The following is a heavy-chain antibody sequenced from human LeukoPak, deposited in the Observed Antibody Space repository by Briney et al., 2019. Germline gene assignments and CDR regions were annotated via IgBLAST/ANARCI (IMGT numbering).Heavy chain of an antibody. CDR2: IYYTGST. J-gene: IGHJ4*02. V-gene: IGHV4-61*01. CDR3: ARWNYESSGYFDS. CDR1: GGSITIDSHY. D-gene: IGHD3-22*01. Sequence: PSETLSLTCTVSGGSITIDSHYWSWIRQPPGKGLELVGYIYYTGSTNYNPSLKSRVTISVDTSKSRFSLKLTSVTAADTAMYYCARWNYESSGYFDSWGQGTLVTVSS.